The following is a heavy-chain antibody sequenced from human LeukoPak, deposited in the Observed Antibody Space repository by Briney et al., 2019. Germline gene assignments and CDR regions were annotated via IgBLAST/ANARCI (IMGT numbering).Heavy chain of an antibody. D-gene: IGHD3-10*01. CDR3: ARQGPNECYGSGSYFGTYFDY. CDR2: IYHSGST. V-gene: IGHV4-38-2*01. J-gene: IGHJ4*02. Sequence: SETLSLTCAVSGYSISSGYYWGWIRQPPGKGLEWIGSIYHSGSTYYNPSLKSRVTISVDTSKNQFSLKLSSVTAADTAVYYCARQGPNECYGSGSYFGTYFDYWGQGTLVTVSS. CDR1: GYSISSGYY.